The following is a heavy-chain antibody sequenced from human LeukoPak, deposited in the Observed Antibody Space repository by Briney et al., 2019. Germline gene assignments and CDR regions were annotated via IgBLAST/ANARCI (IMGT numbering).Heavy chain of an antibody. CDR3: ARRDTTWLLDY. CDR1: GYSFTTYW. Sequence: GESLKISCKCSGYSFTTYWIGWVRQMPGKGLEWMGIIYPGDSDTRYSPSFQGQVTISADKSITTAYLQWSSLKASDTAMYYCARRDTTWLLDYWGQGTLVAVSS. J-gene: IGHJ4*02. D-gene: IGHD1-14*01. CDR2: IYPGDSDT. V-gene: IGHV5-51*01.